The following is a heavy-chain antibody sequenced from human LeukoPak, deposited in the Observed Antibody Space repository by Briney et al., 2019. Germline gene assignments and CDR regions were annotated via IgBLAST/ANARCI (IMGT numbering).Heavy chain of an antibody. Sequence: GGSLRLSCAASGFTFSSYAMSWVRQAPGKGLEWVSAISGSGGSTYYADSVKGRFTISRDNAKNSLYLQMNSLRAEDTALYYCARDNYYASSGYQFDYWGQGTLVTVSS. D-gene: IGHD3-22*01. CDR1: GFTFSSYA. CDR2: ISGSGGST. CDR3: ARDNYYASSGYQFDY. V-gene: IGHV3-23*01. J-gene: IGHJ4*02.